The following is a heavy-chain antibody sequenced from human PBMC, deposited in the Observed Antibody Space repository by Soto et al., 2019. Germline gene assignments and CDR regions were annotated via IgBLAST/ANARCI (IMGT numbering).Heavy chain of an antibody. D-gene: IGHD2-2*01. Sequence: QVQLQESGPGLVKPSQTLSLTCTVSGGSISSGGYYWSWIRQHPGKGLEWIGYIYHSGTTYYNPSPNSLVTISVDPSKNQFSLKLTSVTAADTAVYYCARVRGHQLLGWFDPWGQGTLVTVSS. CDR1: GGSISSGGYY. V-gene: IGHV4-31*01. CDR2: IYHSGTT. CDR3: ARVRGHQLLGWFDP. J-gene: IGHJ5*02.